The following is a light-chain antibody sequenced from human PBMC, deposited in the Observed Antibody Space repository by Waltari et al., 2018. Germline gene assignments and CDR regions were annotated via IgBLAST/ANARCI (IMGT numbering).Light chain of an antibody. CDR1: SSDGGCYDC. Sequence: QSALTQPASVSGSQGQSITISGTGTSSDGGCYDCVSWYQQHPRKAPNLLIYDVSNRPSGFSNRFSGSKSGNTASLTISGLQAEDEADYFCNSYTSSSTFYVFGTGTKVTVL. V-gene: IGLV2-14*03. J-gene: IGLJ1*01. CDR3: NSYTSSSTFYV. CDR2: DVS.